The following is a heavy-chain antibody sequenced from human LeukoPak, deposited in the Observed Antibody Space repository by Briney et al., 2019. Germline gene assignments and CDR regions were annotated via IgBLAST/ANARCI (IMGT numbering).Heavy chain of an antibody. CDR1: GDSVSDNFAA. D-gene: IGHD6-6*01. CDR3: ARQYSNSSGAFDI. Sequence: SQTLSLTCAISGDSVSDNFAAWDWIRQSPSRGLEWLGRTFYRSDWYKDYAVSLKSRITINADTSKNQFSLQLNSVTPEDTAGYYCARQYSNSSGAFDIWGQGTMVTVSS. CDR2: TFYRSDWYK. V-gene: IGHV6-1*01. J-gene: IGHJ3*02.